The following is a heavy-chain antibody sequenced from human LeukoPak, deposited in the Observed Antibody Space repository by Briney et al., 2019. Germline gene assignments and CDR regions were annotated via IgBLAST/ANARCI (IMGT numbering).Heavy chain of an antibody. V-gene: IGHV4-59*08. J-gene: IGHJ4*02. CDR1: GASISSYY. CDR3: ARQAGDYEFYFDS. CDR2: IYYSGGT. D-gene: IGHD4-17*01. Sequence: PSETLSLTCTASGASISSYYWTWIRQPPGKGLEWIGYIYYSGGTNYSPSLKSRVTMSVDTSKNQFSLKLTSVTAADTAVYYCARQAGDYEFYFDSWGQGTLVTVSS.